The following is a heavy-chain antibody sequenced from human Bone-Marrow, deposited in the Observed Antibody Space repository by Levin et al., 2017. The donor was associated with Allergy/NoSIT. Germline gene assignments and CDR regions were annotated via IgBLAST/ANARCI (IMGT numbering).Heavy chain of an antibody. V-gene: IGHV3-73*01. J-gene: IGHJ4*02. CDR3: TRQRGYSLGYGFDY. CDR1: GISVSGSP. D-gene: IGHD5-18*01. CDR2: LRSEGNSYAT. Sequence: GGSLRLSCAASGISVSGSPIHWVRQAPGKGLEWVGRLRSEGNSYATVYGPSMKGRFTISRDESKNTAYLQMDSLKTEDTAIYYCTRQRGYSLGYGFDYWGLGSLVTVSS.